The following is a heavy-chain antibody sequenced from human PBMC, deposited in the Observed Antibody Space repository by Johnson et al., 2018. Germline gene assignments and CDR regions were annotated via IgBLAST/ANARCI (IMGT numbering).Heavy chain of an antibody. J-gene: IGHJ3*02. Sequence: QVQLVESGGGLVKPGRSLRLSCAASGFIFSSYGMHWVRQAPGKGLEWVAVISYDGSNKYYADSVKGRFTISRDNSKNTLYLQMNSLRAEDTSGYYCAGVSGSSGYYYSAFDIWGQGTMVTVSS. CDR3: AGVSGSSGYYYSAFDI. CDR2: ISYDGSNK. D-gene: IGHD3-22*01. CDR1: GFIFSSYG. V-gene: IGHV3-33*05.